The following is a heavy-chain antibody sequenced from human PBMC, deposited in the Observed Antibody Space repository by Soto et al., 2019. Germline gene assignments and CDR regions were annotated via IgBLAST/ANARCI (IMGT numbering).Heavy chain of an antibody. CDR2: IIPIFGTA. Sequence: SLKVSFTASGCTFSSYAISWVRQAPGQGLEWMGGIIPIFGTANYAQKVQGRVTITADESTSTAYMELSSLRSEDTAVYYCARDNSAAAGIDDFHISGPGTILTVS. CDR3: ARDNSAAAGIDDFHI. D-gene: IGHD6-13*01. V-gene: IGHV1-69*13. CDR1: GCTFSSYA. J-gene: IGHJ3*02.